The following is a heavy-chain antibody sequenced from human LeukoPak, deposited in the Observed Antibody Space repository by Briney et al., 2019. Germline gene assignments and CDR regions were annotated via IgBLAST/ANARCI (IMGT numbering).Heavy chain of an antibody. CDR2: IKQDGSEK. CDR1: GFTFSSYW. CDR3: ARVEAVYYYYGMDV. V-gene: IGHV3-7*01. Sequence: GGSLRLSCAASGFTFSSYWMSWVRQAPGKGLEWVANIKQDGSEKYYVDSVKGRFTISRDNAKNSLYLQMNSLRAEDTAVYYCARVEAVYYYYGMDVWGQGTTVTVSS. D-gene: IGHD6-19*01. J-gene: IGHJ6*02.